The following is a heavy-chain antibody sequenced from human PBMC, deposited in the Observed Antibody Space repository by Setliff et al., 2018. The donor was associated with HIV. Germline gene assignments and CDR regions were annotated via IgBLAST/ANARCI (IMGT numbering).Heavy chain of an antibody. J-gene: IGHJ4*01. V-gene: IGHV3-23*01. CDR2: ISGSGDRT. CDR3: AKDGISGGAYPPYYFDY. CDR1: GFTFNTYA. Sequence: GESLKISCAASGFTFNTYAMSWVRQAPGKGLEWVSVISGSGDRTFYADSVKGRFTISRDNSKNTLYLQINGLRVEDTAIYYCAKDGISGGAYPPYYFDYWGHGTLVTVS. D-gene: IGHD2-15*01.